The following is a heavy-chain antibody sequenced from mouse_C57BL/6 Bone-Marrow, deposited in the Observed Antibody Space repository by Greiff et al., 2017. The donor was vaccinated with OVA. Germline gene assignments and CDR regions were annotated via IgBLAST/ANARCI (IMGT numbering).Heavy chain of an antibody. V-gene: IGHV1-64*01. J-gene: IGHJ4*01. CDR2: IHPNSGST. D-gene: IGHD3-3*01. Sequence: QVQLKQSGAELVKPGASVKLSCKASGYTFTSYWMHWVKQRPGQGLEWIGMIHPNSGSTNYNEKFKSKATLTVDKSSSTAYMQLSSLTSEDSAVYYCAREGAYDYYAMDYWGQGTSVTVSS. CDR1: GYTFTSYW. CDR3: AREGAYDYYAMDY.